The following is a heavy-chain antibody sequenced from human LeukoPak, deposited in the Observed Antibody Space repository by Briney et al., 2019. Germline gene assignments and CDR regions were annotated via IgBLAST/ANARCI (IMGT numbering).Heavy chain of an antibody. V-gene: IGHV4-34*01. CDR1: GGSFSGYY. D-gene: IGHD3-22*01. J-gene: IGHJ4*02. Sequence: SETLSLTCAVYGGSFSGYYWSWIRQPPGKGLEWIGEINHSGSTNYNPSLKSRVTISVDTSKNQFSLKLSSVTAADTAVYYCARRPSYYYDSSGYYYVPYFDYWGQGTLVTVSS. CDR3: ARRPSYYYDSSGYYYVPYFDY. CDR2: INHSGST.